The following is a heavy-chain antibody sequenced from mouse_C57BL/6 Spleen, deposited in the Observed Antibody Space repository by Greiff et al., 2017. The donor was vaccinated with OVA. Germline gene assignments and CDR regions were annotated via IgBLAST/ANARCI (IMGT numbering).Heavy chain of an antibody. D-gene: IGHD1-1*01. CDR1: GYTFTSYW. CDR2: IDPNSGGT. J-gene: IGHJ4*01. CDR3: ARGFTTVVYYYAMDY. Sequence: VQLQQPGAELVKPGASVKLSCKASGYTFTSYWMHWVKQRPGRGLEWIGRIDPNSGGTKYNEKFKSKATLTVDKPSSTAYMQLSSLTSGDSAVYYCARGFTTVVYYYAMDYWGQGTSVTVSS. V-gene: IGHV1-72*01.